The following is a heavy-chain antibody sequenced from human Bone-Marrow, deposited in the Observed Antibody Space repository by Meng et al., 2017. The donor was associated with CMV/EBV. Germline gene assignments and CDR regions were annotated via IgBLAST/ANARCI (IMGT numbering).Heavy chain of an antibody. V-gene: IGHV3-21*01. CDR1: GFTFSDYW. J-gene: IGHJ5*01. CDR2: ISSSSSYI. CDR3: TRDNWGSDS. D-gene: IGHD7-27*01. Sequence: GGSLRLSCTASGFTFSDYWMHWVRQTPGKGLEWVSSISSSSSYIYYADSVKGRFTISRDNAKNTLFLQMNNLRTEDTAVYYCTRDNWGSDSWGQGTLVTVSS.